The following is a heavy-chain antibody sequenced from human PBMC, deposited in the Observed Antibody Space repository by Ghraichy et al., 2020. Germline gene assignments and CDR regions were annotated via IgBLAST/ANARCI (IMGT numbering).Heavy chain of an antibody. J-gene: IGHJ3*02. Sequence: GGSLRLSCAASGFTVSSNYMSWVRQAPGKGLEWVSVIYSGGSTYYADSVKGRFTISRDNSKNTLYLQMNSLRAEDTAVYYCARDRDSSGPQPDAFDIWGQGTMVTVSS. V-gene: IGHV3-66*01. CDR1: GFTVSSNY. D-gene: IGHD3-22*01. CDR3: ARDRDSSGPQPDAFDI. CDR2: IYSGGST.